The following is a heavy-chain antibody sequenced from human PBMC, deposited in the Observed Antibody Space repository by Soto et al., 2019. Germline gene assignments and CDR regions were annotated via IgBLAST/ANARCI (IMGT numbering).Heavy chain of an antibody. J-gene: IGHJ4*01. CDR1: GYTFTSYA. Sequence: QVQLVQSGSELKKPGASVKVSCKASGYTFTSYAMNWVRQAPGQGLEWMGWINTNTGNPTYAQGFTGRFVFSLDTSVSTAYLQICSLKAEDTAVYYCARDLVGGIAAAGTDFDYWGHGTLVTVSS. V-gene: IGHV7-4-1*01. CDR3: ARDLVGGIAAAGTDFDY. D-gene: IGHD6-13*01. CDR2: INTNTGNP.